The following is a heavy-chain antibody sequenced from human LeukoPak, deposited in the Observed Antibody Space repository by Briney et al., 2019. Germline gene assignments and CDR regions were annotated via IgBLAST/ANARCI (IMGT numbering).Heavy chain of an antibody. CDR1: GFTFSSYA. CDR2: ISGSGDTT. D-gene: IGHD1-26*01. V-gene: IGHV3-23*01. Sequence: GGSLRLSCAAPGFTFSSYAMNWVRQAPGKGLEWVSFISGSGDTTYYADSVKGRFTISRDSSKNTLYLQMNSLRAEDTAVYYCAKSRGESRGASNYWGQGTLVTVSS. J-gene: IGHJ4*02. CDR3: AKSRGESRGASNY.